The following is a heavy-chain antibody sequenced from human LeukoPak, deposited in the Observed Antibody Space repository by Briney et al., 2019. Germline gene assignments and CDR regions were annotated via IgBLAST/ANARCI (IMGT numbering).Heavy chain of an antibody. J-gene: IGHJ5*02. V-gene: IGHV1-2*02. CDR2: INPNSGGT. CDR3: AACSGGRCYSGWFDP. CDR1: GYTFTDYY. Sequence: VASVKVSCKASGYTFTDYYMHWVRQAPGQGLEWMGWINPNSGGTNYAQKFQGRVTMTRDTSISTAYMELSRLRFDDTALYYCAACSGGRCYSGWFDPRGQGTLVTVSS. D-gene: IGHD2-15*01.